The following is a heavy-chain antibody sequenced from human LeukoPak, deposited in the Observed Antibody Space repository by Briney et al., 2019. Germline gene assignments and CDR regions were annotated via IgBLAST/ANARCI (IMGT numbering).Heavy chain of an antibody. CDR3: ARPYSRESGYDFVFEY. V-gene: IGHV3-23*01. CDR2: IGAGGTFT. J-gene: IGHJ4*02. D-gene: IGHD5-12*01. CDR1: GFTFSSYA. Sequence: GGSLRLSCTASGFTFSSYAMNWVRQAPGKGLEWVSGIGAGGTFTYYADSVKGRFTIFRDNSRNTLYLQMNSLRAEDTAVYYCARPYSRESGYDFVFEYWGQGTLVTVSS.